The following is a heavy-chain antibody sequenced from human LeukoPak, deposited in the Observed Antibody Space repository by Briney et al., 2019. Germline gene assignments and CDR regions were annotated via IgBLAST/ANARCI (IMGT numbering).Heavy chain of an antibody. CDR1: GFSFSNYS. D-gene: IGHD3-10*01. CDR2: MSRSSSTI. V-gene: IGHV3-48*01. J-gene: IGHJ6*03. Sequence: GGSLRLSCAASGFSFSNYSMNWVRQAPGKGLEWVSYMSRSSSTIYYADSVKGRFTISRDSAKNSLYLQMNSLRAEDTAVYYCANQNYYGSGSYYYYYMDVWGKGTTVTISS. CDR3: ANQNYYGSGSYYYYYMDV.